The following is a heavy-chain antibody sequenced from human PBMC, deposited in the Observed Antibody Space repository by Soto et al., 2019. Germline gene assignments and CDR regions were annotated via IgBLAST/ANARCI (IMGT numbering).Heavy chain of an antibody. CDR2: IDPSDSYT. J-gene: IGHJ6*02. V-gene: IGHV5-10-1*01. CDR1: GYSFTSYW. Sequence: GESLKISCKGSGYSFTSYWISWVRQMPGKGLEWMGRIDPSDSYTNYSPSFQGHVTISADKSISTAYLQWSSLKASDTAMYYCATRRGPVAGKSGHYYYGMDVWGQGTTVTVSS. D-gene: IGHD6-19*01. CDR3: ATRRGPVAGKSGHYYYGMDV.